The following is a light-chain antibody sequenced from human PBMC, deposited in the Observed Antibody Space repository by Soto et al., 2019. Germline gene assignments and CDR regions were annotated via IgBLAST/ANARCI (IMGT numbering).Light chain of an antibody. CDR3: QQRHNWPIT. J-gene: IGKJ5*01. CDR1: ETIRGL. V-gene: IGKV3-11*01. CDR2: DTS. Sequence: EIPLTQYPATLSLSPGARATLSCRASETIRGLLAWYQQKPGQPPTLLIYDTSNRATGIPARFSGSGSGTDFTLPISGLEPADRGVDDCQQRHNWPITFGQGTRLEIK.